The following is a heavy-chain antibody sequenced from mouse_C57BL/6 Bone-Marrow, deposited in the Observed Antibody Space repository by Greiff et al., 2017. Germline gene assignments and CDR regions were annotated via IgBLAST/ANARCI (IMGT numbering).Heavy chain of an antibody. D-gene: IGHD1-1*01. Sequence: QVQLQQSGAELVRPGTSVKVSCKASGYAFTNYLIEWVKQRPGQGLEWIGVINPGSGGTNYNEKFKGKATLTADKSSSTAYMQLSSLTSEDSAVYFCARSRYYGSSLFAYWGQGTLVTVSA. J-gene: IGHJ3*01. V-gene: IGHV1-54*01. CDR3: ARSRYYGSSLFAY. CDR2: INPGSGGT. CDR1: GYAFTNYL.